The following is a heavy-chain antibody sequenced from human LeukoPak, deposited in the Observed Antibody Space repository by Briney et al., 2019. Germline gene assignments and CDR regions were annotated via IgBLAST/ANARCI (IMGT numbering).Heavy chain of an antibody. CDR3: ARGSYYDSSGPLDY. CDR2: IYYSGST. CDR1: GGSISSSSYY. Sequence: SETLSLTCTVSGGSISSSSYYWSWIRQPPGKGLEWIGYIYYSGSTNYNPSLKSRVTISVDTSKNQFSLKLSSVTAADTAVYYCARGSYYDSSGPLDYWGQGTLVTVSS. V-gene: IGHV4-61*01. J-gene: IGHJ4*02. D-gene: IGHD3-22*01.